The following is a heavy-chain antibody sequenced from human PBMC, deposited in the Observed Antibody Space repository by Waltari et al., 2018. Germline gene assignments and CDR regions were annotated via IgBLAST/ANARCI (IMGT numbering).Heavy chain of an antibody. J-gene: IGHJ6*02. V-gene: IGHV3-30*04. CDR2: ISYNERNI. Sequence: QVQLVESGGGVVQPGRSLRLSCEASEFTFRSYAMHWVRQVPGKGLEWVAVISYNERNIYYGDTVKGRFTISRDNSEKMLYLQMNSLRVEDTAVYYCARDYCDRTNCHGMDVWGQGTTVTVSS. CDR1: EFTFRSYA. D-gene: IGHD3-22*01. CDR3: ARDYCDRTNCHGMDV.